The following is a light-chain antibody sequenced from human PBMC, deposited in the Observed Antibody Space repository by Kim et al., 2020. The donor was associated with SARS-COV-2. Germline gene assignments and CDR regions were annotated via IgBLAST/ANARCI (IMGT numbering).Light chain of an antibody. J-gene: IGKJ2*01. V-gene: IGKV3-15*01. Sequence: SVSPGERAPPFCRASQRVTTNVAWYQQKPGQAPRLLIFGASPRATGIPARFSGSGSGTDFTLTIGSLQSEDFAVYFCQQYNRWPYTFGQGTKLEI. CDR2: GAS. CDR3: QQYNRWPYT. CDR1: QRVTTN.